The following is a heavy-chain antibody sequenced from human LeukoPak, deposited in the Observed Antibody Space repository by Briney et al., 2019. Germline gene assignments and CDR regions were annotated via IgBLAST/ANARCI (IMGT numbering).Heavy chain of an antibody. CDR3: ARRGGAGRSFDY. J-gene: IGHJ4*02. CDR2: IYYSGST. Sequence: SATLSLTCTVSGASVSSAGYYWSWIRQPPGKGLEWIGNIYYSGSTNYNPSLKSRVTISVDTSKNQFSLKVSSVTAADTAVYYCARRGGAGRSFDYWGQGTLVTVSS. D-gene: IGHD2-21*01. CDR1: GASVSSAGYY. V-gene: IGHV4-61*08.